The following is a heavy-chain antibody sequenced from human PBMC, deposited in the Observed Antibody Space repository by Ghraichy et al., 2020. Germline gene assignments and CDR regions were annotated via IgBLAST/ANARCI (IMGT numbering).Heavy chain of an antibody. CDR1: GFTFSSYA. V-gene: IGHV3-23*01. D-gene: IGHD3-22*01. J-gene: IGHJ5*02. Sequence: GSLRLSCAASGFTFSSYAMSWVRQAPGKGLEWVSAISGSGGSTYYADSVKGRFTISRDNSKNTLYLQMNSLRAEDTAVYYCAKSDSSGYYYGGNWFDPWGQGTLVTVSS. CDR3: AKSDSSGYYYGGNWFDP. CDR2: ISGSGGST.